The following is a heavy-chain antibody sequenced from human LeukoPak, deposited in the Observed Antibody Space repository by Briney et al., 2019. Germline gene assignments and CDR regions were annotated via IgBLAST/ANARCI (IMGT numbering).Heavy chain of an antibody. Sequence: SETLSLTCIVSGGSMNDYYWSWLRHPPEKGLEWIGYIFYSGKTNYNPSLNSRVTISVDTSKNQFSLKLNAVTAADSAVYYCARGAGWLDPWGQGTLVTVSS. J-gene: IGHJ5*02. CDR3: ARGAGWLDP. CDR2: IFYSGKT. V-gene: IGHV4-59*01. CDR1: GGSMNDYY.